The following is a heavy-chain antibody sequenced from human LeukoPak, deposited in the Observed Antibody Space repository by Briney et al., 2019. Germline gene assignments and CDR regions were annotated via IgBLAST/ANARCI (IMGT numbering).Heavy chain of an antibody. CDR1: GFTFSAYA. V-gene: IGHV3-23*01. D-gene: IGHD3-22*01. Sequence: GGSLRLSCRASGFTFSAYAMTWVRQAPGKGLEWVSAISGSGGSTYYADSVKGRFTISRDNSKNTLYLQMNSLRAEDTAVYYCAKDRVPYYDSSGYYLYWGQGTLVTVSS. CDR2: ISGSGGST. J-gene: IGHJ4*02. CDR3: AKDRVPYYDSSGYYLY.